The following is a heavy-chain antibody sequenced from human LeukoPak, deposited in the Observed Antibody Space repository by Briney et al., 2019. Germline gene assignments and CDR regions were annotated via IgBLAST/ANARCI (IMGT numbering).Heavy chain of an antibody. Sequence: GGSLRLSCAASGFTFSDYSMNWVRQATGKGLEWVCGINRIGSITGCADSVKGRFTISRDNAKNFLFLDMNSLRVEDTAFYHCARKGVGGELGGFDYWGQGTLVTVSS. D-gene: IGHD3-16*01. V-gene: IGHV3-20*01. CDR2: INRIGSIT. CDR3: ARKGVGGELGGFDY. J-gene: IGHJ4*02. CDR1: GFTFSDYS.